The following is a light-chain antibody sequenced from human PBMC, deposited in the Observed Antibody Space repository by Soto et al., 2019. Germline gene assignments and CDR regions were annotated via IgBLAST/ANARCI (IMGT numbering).Light chain of an antibody. V-gene: IGKV3D-20*02. CDR1: QSVSNNY. J-gene: IGKJ5*01. Sequence: ESVLTQAPGTLSLSQGARVTLSCRASQSVSNNYLAWYQQRTGPAHRLLIYDASKRATGTPARFSGSGSGTNFTLTISSLEAEDLAVYYCQQHRSWQVTFGQGTRLEIK. CDR2: DAS. CDR3: QQHRSWQVT.